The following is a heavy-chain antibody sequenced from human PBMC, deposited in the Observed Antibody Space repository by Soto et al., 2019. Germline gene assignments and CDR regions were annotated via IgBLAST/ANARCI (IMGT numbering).Heavy chain of an antibody. J-gene: IGHJ3*02. CDR1: GGSITHYY. V-gene: IGHV4-59*01. CDR2: IYYSGST. CDR3: ARGLGGSVLCFAI. D-gene: IGHD6-19*01. Sequence: QVQLQESGPGLVKPSETLSLTCTVSGGSITHYYWSWIRQPPGKGLEWIGYIYYSGSTTYNPSLRSRVTMSIDTSKNHCSLRLSSVPAADTAVYYCARGLGGSVLCFAILGQGTKVTVSS.